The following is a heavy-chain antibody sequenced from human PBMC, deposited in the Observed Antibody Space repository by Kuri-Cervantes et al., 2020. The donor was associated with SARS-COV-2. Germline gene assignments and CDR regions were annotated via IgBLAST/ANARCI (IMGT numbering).Heavy chain of an antibody. CDR3: ARSYGDYFRAWNY. CDR1: GFTFSNFW. J-gene: IGHJ4*02. CDR2: INHSGST. D-gene: IGHD4-17*01. V-gene: IGHV4-34*01. Sequence: SQTLSLTCAASGFTFSNFWMSWIRQPPGKGLEWIGEINHSGSTNYNPSLKSRVTISVDTSKNQFSLKLSSVTAADTAVYYCARSYGDYFRAWNYWGQGTLVTVSS.